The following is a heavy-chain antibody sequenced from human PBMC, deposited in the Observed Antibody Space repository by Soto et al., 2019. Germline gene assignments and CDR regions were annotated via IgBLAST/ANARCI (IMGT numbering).Heavy chain of an antibody. J-gene: IGHJ4*02. V-gene: IGHV4-31*03. CDR2: IYYSGST. CDR1: GGSITSGGSS. Sequence: PSLSCTVSGGSITSGGSSWSCVRQHPGKGLEWIGYIYYSGSTYYNPSLKSRVTISVDTSKNQFSLKLSSVTAADTAVYYCAGIYSGSPGGTLRYWGQGTLVTVSS. CDR3: AGIYSGSPGGTLRY. D-gene: IGHD1-26*01.